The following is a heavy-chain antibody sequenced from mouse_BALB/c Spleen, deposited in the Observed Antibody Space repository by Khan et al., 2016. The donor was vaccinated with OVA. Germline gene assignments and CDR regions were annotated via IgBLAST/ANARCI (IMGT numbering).Heavy chain of an antibody. V-gene: IGHV1-77*01. CDR1: GYTFTDFY. CDR3: ARTNSFGYTFAY. J-gene: IGHJ3*01. CDR2: ISPGSGDT. D-gene: IGHD1-2*01. Sequence: QVRLQQSGAELARPGASVKLSCKASGYTFTDFYINWVKQRTGQGLEWIGEISPGSGDTYYNEKLKGKATLTADKSSSTVYMQLSSLTTEASAVYYCARTNSFGYTFAYWGQGTLVTVSA.